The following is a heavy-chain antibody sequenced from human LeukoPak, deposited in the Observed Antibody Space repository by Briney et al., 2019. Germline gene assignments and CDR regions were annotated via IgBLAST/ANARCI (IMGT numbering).Heavy chain of an antibody. Sequence: GGSLRLSCAASGFTFSSYAMSWVRQAPGKGLEWVSTISNSDGKTYYADSVKGRFTISRDNSKNTLYVQMNSLRAEDTAVYYCARGWAYMDVWGKGTTVTVSS. V-gene: IGHV3-23*01. CDR1: GFTFSSYA. J-gene: IGHJ6*03. D-gene: IGHD5-24*01. CDR3: ARGWAYMDV. CDR2: ISNSDGKT.